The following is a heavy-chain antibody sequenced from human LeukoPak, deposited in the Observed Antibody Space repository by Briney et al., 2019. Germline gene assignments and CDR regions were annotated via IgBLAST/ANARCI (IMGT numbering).Heavy chain of an antibody. CDR1: GFTFSPAW. D-gene: IGHD5-24*01. V-gene: IGHV3-74*01. Sequence: GGSLRLSCAASGFTFSPAWMRWVRQAPGKGLEWVSRINNDGSYINYADSVKGRFTISRDNAKNTLSLQMNSLRAEDTAVYFCARDGSAYNFDYWGQGVLVTVSS. CDR2: INNDGSYI. J-gene: IGHJ4*02. CDR3: ARDGSAYNFDY.